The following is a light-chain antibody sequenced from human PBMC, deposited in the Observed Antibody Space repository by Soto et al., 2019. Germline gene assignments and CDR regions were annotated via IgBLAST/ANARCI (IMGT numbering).Light chain of an antibody. Sequence: DIQMTQSPSTLSASVGDRVTITCRANYNIRNSLNWYQQKPREAPKLLIYASSSLESGVPSRFSGSGSGTEFSLTISNLQPDDCATYYCQQYENYWTFGQGTKVDIK. J-gene: IGKJ1*01. V-gene: IGKV1-5*01. CDR3: QQYENYWT. CDR1: YNIRNS. CDR2: ASS.